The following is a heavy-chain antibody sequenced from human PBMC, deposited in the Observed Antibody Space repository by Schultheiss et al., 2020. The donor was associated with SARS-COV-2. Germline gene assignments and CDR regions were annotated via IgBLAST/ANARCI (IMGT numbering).Heavy chain of an antibody. V-gene: IGHV4-61*08. J-gene: IGHJ4*02. Sequence: SETLSLTCTVSGGSISSGGYYWGWIRQPPGKGLEWIGHIYYTGNTNQNPSLKSRVTISLDTSKNQFSLNVSSVTAADTAVYYCARAYCSSTSCHMGGFYWGQGTLVTVSS. D-gene: IGHD2-2*01. CDR3: ARAYCSSTSCHMGGFY. CDR1: GGSISSGGYY. CDR2: IYYTGNT.